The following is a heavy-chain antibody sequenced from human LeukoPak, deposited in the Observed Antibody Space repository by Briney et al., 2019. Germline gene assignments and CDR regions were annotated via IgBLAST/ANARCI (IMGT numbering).Heavy chain of an antibody. CDR1: GGSISSYY. CDR2: IYYSGST. J-gene: IGHJ3*02. CDR3: AREGVWDYVRGSYRFHAFDI. V-gene: IGHV4-59*01. Sequence: SETLSLTCTVSGGSISSYYWSWIRQPPGKGLEWIGYIYYSGSTNYNPSLKSRVTISVDTSKNQFSLKLSSVTAADTAVYYCAREGVWDYVRGSYRFHAFDIWGQGTMVTVSS. D-gene: IGHD3-16*02.